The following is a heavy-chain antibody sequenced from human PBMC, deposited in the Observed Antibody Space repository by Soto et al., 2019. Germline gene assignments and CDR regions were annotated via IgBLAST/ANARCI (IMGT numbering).Heavy chain of an antibody. Sequence: ASVKVSCKASGYTFTGYYMHWVRQAPGQGLEWMGWINPNSGGTNYAQKFQGWVTMTRDTSISTAYMELSRLRSDDTAVYYCARRVRGVLGAFDIWGQGTMVTVSS. CDR3: ARRVRGVLGAFDI. J-gene: IGHJ3*02. D-gene: IGHD3-10*01. CDR2: INPNSGGT. V-gene: IGHV1-2*04. CDR1: GYTFTGYY.